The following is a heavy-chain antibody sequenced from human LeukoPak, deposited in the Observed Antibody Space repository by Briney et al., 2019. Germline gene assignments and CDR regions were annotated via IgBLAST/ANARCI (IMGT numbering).Heavy chain of an antibody. V-gene: IGHV3-7*01. Sequence: GGSLRLSCAASGFTFSHYWMSWVRQAPGKGLEWVANIKQDGSEKYYVDSVEGRFAISRDNAQNSLYLQMNSLRVEDTAMYYCARWQPGFDPWGQETLVTVSS. CDR3: ARWQPGFDP. D-gene: IGHD6-13*01. CDR2: IKQDGSEK. CDR1: GFTFSHYW. J-gene: IGHJ5*02.